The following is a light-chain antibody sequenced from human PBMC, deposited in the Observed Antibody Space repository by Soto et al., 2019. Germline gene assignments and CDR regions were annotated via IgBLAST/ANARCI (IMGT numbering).Light chain of an antibody. J-gene: IGLJ1*01. Sequence: QSVLTQSPSVSGAPGQRVSISCTGSTSNIGAPYDVHWYQHLPGTAPTTTIYAHHNRPSRVPDRFSGSKPGTPASLAITRLQAEDEADYYCQSYDISLNNYVFGTGTKATV. CDR2: AHH. CDR1: TSNIGAPYD. V-gene: IGLV1-40*01. CDR3: QSYDISLNNYV.